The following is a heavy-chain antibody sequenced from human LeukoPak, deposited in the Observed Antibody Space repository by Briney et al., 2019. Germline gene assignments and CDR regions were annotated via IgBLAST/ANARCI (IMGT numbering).Heavy chain of an antibody. Sequence: NPSETLSLTCTVSGYSIAHGFFWAWIRQPPGGGLEWIGSLYHSGTTHYNTSLKSRISTSVDTSKNQFSLKLRLVTAADTAVYYCARVEVPRDINDWYFDLWGRGTLVTVSS. CDR1: GYSIAHGFF. CDR2: LYHSGTT. D-gene: IGHD2-15*01. CDR3: ARVEVPRDINDWYFDL. J-gene: IGHJ2*01. V-gene: IGHV4-38-2*02.